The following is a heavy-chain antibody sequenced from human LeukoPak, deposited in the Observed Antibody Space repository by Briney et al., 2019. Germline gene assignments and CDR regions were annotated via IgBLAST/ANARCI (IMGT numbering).Heavy chain of an antibody. CDR3: AKDKWWGASDH. CDR1: GFSFSAHW. Sequence: GGSLRLSCAASGFSFSAHWMHWVRQAPGKGLVWVAQINGDATATSYAGSAKGRFTISRDNAKNTVHLQMSTLTAEDTAVYYCAKDKWWGASDHWGQGSLVTVSS. V-gene: IGHV3-74*01. D-gene: IGHD2-8*01. CDR2: INGDATAT. J-gene: IGHJ4*02.